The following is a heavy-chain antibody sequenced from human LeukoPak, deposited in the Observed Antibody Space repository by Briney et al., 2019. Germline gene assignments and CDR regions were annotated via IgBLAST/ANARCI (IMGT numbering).Heavy chain of an antibody. V-gene: IGHV1-18*01. CDR1: GYTFTSYG. Sequence: ASVKVSCKASGYTFTSYGISWVRQAPGQGLEWMGWISAYNGNTNYAQKPQGRITMTTDRSTSTAYMELRSLRPDDTAVYYCARDNLGFDYWGQGTLVTVS. D-gene: IGHD7-27*01. CDR3: ARDNLGFDY. CDR2: ISAYNGNT. J-gene: IGHJ4*02.